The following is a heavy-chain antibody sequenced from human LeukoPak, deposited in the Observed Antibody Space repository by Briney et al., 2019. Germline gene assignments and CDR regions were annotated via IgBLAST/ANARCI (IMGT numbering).Heavy chain of an antibody. CDR3: ARAVAGTLVRFDY. CDR2: AHYSGNT. D-gene: IGHD6-19*01. V-gene: IGHV4-61*05. J-gene: IGHJ4*02. Sequence: PSETLSLTCTVSGGSISRSSSFWSWIRQPPGKGLEWIGYAHYSGNTKFNSSLRSRVTISVDTSKNQVSLKLNSVTAADTAVYYCARAVAGTLVRFDYWGQGTLVTVSS. CDR1: GGSISRSSSF.